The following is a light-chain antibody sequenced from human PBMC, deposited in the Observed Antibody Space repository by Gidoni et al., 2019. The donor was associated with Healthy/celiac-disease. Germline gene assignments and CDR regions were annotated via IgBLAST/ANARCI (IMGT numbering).Light chain of an antibody. J-gene: IGKJ1*01. V-gene: IGKV1-9*01. CDR2: AAS. Sequence: DIQLTQSPSFLSASVGDRVTITCRASQGSSSYLAWYQQKPGKAPTLLIYAASTLQSGVPSRFSGSGSGTEFTLTIISLQPEDFATYYCQQLNSYPRTFGQGTKVEIK. CDR1: QGSSSY. CDR3: QQLNSYPRT.